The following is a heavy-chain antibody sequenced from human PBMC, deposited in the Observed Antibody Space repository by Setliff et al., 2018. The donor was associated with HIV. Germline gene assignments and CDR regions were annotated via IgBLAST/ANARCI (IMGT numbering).Heavy chain of an antibody. D-gene: IGHD1-20*01. CDR3: ARARRVIGNVGSHFYYMDL. CDR1: GYTFTSYD. V-gene: IGHV1-69*06. Sequence: ASVKVSCKASGYTFTSYDINWVRQAAGQGLEWMGRIIPMFGTSTYAPKFQGRVTITADKSTNTTYLDVSSLTSEDTAIYFCARARRVIGNVGSHFYYMDLWGKGTTVTVSS. CDR2: IIPMFGTS. J-gene: IGHJ6*03.